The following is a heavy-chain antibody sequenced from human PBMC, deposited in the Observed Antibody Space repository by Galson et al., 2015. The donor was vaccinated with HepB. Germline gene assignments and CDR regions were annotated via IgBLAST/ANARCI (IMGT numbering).Heavy chain of an antibody. CDR3: ARVGDSSSSDPSGDYIDY. J-gene: IGHJ4*02. Sequence: SLRLSCAASGFTVSSNYMSWVRQAPGKGLEWVSVIYSGGSTYYADSVKGRFTISRDNSKNTLYLQMNSLRAEDTAVYYCARVGDSSSSDPSGDYIDYWGQGTLVTVSS. V-gene: IGHV3-53*01. D-gene: IGHD6-6*01. CDR2: IYSGGST. CDR1: GFTVSSNY.